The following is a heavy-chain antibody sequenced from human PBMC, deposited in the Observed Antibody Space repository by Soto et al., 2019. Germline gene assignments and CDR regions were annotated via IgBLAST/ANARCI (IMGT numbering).Heavy chain of an antibody. CDR2: IIPIFGTA. J-gene: IGHJ4*02. CDR1: GGTFSSYA. D-gene: IGHD3-3*01. V-gene: IGHV1-69*12. CDR3: ASSITIFPGAD. Sequence: QVQLVQSGAEVKKPGSSVKVSCKASGGTFSSYAISWVRQAPGLGLEWMGGIIPIFGTANYAQKFQGRVTITADESTSTDYMELSSLRSEDTAVYYCASSITIFPGADWGQGTLVTVSS.